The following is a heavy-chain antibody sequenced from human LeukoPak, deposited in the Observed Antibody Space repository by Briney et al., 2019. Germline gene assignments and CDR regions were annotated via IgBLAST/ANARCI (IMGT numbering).Heavy chain of an antibody. CDR2: IGAAGDT. J-gene: IGHJ6*03. CDR1: GFTFSSYD. CDR3: ARGDSSYYYMDV. D-gene: IGHD3-22*01. Sequence: GGSLRLSCAASGFTFSSYDMHWVRQATGKGLEWVSAIGAAGDTYYPGSVKGRFTISRENAKNSLYLQMNSLRDGDTAVYYCARGDSSYYYMDVWGKGTTVTGSS. V-gene: IGHV3-13*01.